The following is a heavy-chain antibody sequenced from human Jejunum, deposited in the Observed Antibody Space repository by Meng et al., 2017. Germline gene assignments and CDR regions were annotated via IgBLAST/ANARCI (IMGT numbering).Heavy chain of an antibody. CDR2: ISSSGYTT. CDR3: VPDSRYCSGGNCYPTSAY. V-gene: IGHV3-48*03. CDR1: GFIFSGYD. D-gene: IGHD2-15*01. J-gene: IGHJ4*02. Sequence: GEFLKISCAASGFIFSGYDVILVRQAPGKGPEGISHISSSGYTTHYADSVKGRFTISRDNAKNSLYLQMDSLRDEDTAVYYCVPDSRYCSGGNCYPTSAYWGPGTLVTVSS.